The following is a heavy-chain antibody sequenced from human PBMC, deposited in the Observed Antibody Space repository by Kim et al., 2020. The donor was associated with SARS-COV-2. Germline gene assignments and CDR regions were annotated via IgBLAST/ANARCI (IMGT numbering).Heavy chain of an antibody. Sequence: GGSLRLSCAASGFTFSSYTMNWVRQAPGKGLEWVTSISYDGSNKYYVDSVKGRFTISRDNSKNTLYLQMNSLRAEDTAVYYCGRGLVAAAPGLWGQGTPVTVSS. J-gene: IGHJ4*02. CDR2: ISYDGSNK. D-gene: IGHD2-2*01. CDR1: GFTFSSYT. CDR3: GRGLVAAAPGL. V-gene: IGHV3-30*04.